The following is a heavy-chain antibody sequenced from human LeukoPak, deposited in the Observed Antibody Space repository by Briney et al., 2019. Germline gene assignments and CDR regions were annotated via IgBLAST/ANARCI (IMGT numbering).Heavy chain of an antibody. V-gene: IGHV3-7*01. Sequence: GGSLRLSCAASGFTFSSYWMSWVRQAPGKGLEWVANIKQDGSEKYYEDSVKGRFTISRDNAKNSLYLQMNSLRAEDTAVYYCVLNYGSGSYYLPLWGQGTLVTVSS. D-gene: IGHD3-10*01. CDR3: VLNYGSGSYYLPL. CDR1: GFTFSSYW. CDR2: IKQDGSEK. J-gene: IGHJ4*02.